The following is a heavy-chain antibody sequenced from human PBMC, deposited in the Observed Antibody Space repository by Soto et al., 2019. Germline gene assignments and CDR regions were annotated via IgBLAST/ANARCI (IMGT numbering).Heavy chain of an antibody. CDR3: ADDSSGWLGFDF. CDR2: IYWDDDK. CDR1: GFSPSTSVVG. Sequence: QITLKESGPTLVKPTQTLTLTCTFSGFSPSTSVVGVGWIRQPPGKALEWLALIYWDDDKRYSPSLKSRLTITKDTSKNQVVLTMTNMDVVDTATYFCADDSSGWLGFDFWGQGTLVTVSS. D-gene: IGHD6-19*01. J-gene: IGHJ4*02. V-gene: IGHV2-5*02.